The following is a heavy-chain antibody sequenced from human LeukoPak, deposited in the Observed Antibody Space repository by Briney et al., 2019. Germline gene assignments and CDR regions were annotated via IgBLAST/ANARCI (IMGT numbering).Heavy chain of an antibody. Sequence: GGSLRLSCAASGFSLSDYHMEWVRQPPGKGLDWVGRKRNKINSDTTEYAASVEGRFTISRDNAKNTLYLQMNSLSAEDTAVYYCVRSMSGRNDFWGQGTLVTVSS. J-gene: IGHJ4*02. D-gene: IGHD1-26*01. V-gene: IGHV3-72*01. CDR2: KRNKINSDTT. CDR3: VRSMSGRNDF. CDR1: GFSLSDYH.